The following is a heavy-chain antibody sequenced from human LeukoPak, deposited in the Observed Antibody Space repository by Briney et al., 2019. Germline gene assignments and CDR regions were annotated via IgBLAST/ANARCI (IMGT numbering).Heavy chain of an antibody. CDR3: ATAGQQLVFGS. J-gene: IGHJ5*01. CDR1: RGSISGYY. CDR2: VSDSGST. V-gene: IGHV4-59*01. D-gene: IGHD6-13*01. Sequence: SETLSLTCTVSRGSISGYYWGWIRQPPGKGLEWIGYVSDSGSTNYNTSLRSRVTISRDTSTNQFSLKLSSVTTADTAVYYCATAGQQLVFGSWGQGTLVTVSS.